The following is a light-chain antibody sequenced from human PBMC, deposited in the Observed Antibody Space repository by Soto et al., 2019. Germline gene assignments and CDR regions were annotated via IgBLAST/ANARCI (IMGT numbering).Light chain of an antibody. CDR1: QGISSY. J-gene: IGKJ1*01. V-gene: IGKV1-9*01. Sequence: DIQLTQSPSFLSASVGDGVTITCRASQGISSYLAWYQQKPGRAPKLLIYAASRFSGSGSGTEFTLTISSLQPEDFASYYCQQLNSYPRTFGQGTKVEIK. CDR2: A. CDR3: QQLNSYPRT.